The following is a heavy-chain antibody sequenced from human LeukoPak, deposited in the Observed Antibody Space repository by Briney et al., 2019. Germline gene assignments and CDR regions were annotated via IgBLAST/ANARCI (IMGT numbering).Heavy chain of an antibody. D-gene: IGHD5-12*01. V-gene: IGHV4-39*07. CDR3: ARVSGYDYRWFDP. CDR2: IYYSGST. CDR1: GFTFSSYA. Sequence: PGGSLRLSCAASGFTFSSYAMSWVRQAPGKGREGIGSIYYSGSTYYNPSLKSRVTISVDTSKNQFSLKLSSVTAADTAVYYCARVSGYDYRWFDPWGQGTLVTVSS. J-gene: IGHJ5*02.